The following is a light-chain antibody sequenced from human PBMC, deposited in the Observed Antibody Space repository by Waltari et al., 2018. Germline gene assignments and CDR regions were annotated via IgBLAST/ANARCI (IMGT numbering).Light chain of an antibody. CDR2: SAS. J-gene: IGKJ4*01. CDR1: PGIVNY. Sequence: IQMTPSPSSLSASVGDRVPITSRARPGIVNYLAWYQQKPGKVPRLLISSASTLQSGVPSRFSGSGSGTEFTLTIAGLQPEDVATYYCQKYNAAPLIFGGGTKVEIK. CDR3: QKYNAAPLI. V-gene: IGKV1-27*01.